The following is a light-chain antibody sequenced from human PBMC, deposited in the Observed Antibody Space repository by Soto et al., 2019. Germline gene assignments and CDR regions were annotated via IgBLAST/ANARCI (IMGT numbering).Light chain of an antibody. V-gene: IGKV1-39*01. CDR1: QSISNY. CDR3: QQYNSSPWT. Sequence: DIQMTQSPSSLSASVGDRVTITCRASQSISNYLNWYQQKPGKAPKLLIYAASSMQSGVPSRFSGSGSETEFTLTISSLQPDDFATYYCQQYNSSPWTFGQGTKVEIK. J-gene: IGKJ1*01. CDR2: AAS.